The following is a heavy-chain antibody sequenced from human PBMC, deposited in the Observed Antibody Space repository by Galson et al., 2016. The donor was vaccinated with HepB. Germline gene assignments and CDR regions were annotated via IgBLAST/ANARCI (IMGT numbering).Heavy chain of an antibody. J-gene: IGHJ6*02. D-gene: IGHD2-21*01. V-gene: IGHV4-31*03. CDR2: IYYSGST. CDR3: ARDLLFPYGVDV. CDR1: GGSISSVGYY. Sequence: TLSLTCTVSGGSISSVGYYWTWIRQHPGKGLEWIGYIYYSGSTYYGPSLKSRVSISIDTSKNQFSLKLTSVTAADTAIYYCARDLLFPYGVDVWGQGTTVTVSS.